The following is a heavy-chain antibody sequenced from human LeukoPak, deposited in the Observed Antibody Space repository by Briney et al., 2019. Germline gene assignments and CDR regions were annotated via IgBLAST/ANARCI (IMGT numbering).Heavy chain of an antibody. V-gene: IGHV3-30*18. J-gene: IGHJ6*03. CDR2: ISYDGSNQ. Sequence: GSLRLSCAASGFTFSSYGMHWVRQAPGKGLEWVAVISYDGSNQYYADSVKGRFTISRDNSKNTLYLQMNSLRAEDTAVYYCANGYCTNGVCYPYYYYMDVWGKGTTVTVSS. CDR1: GFTFSSYG. CDR3: ANGYCTNGVCYPYYYYMDV. D-gene: IGHD2-8*01.